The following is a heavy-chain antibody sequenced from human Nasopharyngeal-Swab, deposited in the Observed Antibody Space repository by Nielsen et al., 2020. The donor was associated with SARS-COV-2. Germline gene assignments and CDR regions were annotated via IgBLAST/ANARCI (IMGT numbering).Heavy chain of an antibody. CDR3: ARAQSGYDLYHYSGMDV. V-gene: IGHV1-46*01. D-gene: IGHD5-12*01. Sequence: WVRQAPGQGLEWMGLINPSGGSTSYAQKFQGRVTMTRDTSTSTLYMEVSSLRSEDTAVYYCARAQSGYDLYHYSGMDVWGQGTTVTVSS. J-gene: IGHJ6*02. CDR2: INPSGGST.